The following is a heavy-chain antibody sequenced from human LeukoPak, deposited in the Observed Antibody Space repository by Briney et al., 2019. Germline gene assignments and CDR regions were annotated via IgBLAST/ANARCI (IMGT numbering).Heavy chain of an antibody. CDR3: ARDSVRDPETFGGAAAGTVDY. D-gene: IGHD6-13*01. J-gene: IGHJ4*02. V-gene: IGHV3-21*01. Sequence: GGSLRLSCAASGFTFSSYSMNWVRQAPGKGLEWVSSISSSSSYIYYADSVKGRFTISRDNAKNSLYLQMNSLRAEDTAVYYCARDSVRDPETFGGAAAGTVDYWGQGTLVTVSS. CDR2: ISSSSSYI. CDR1: GFTFSSYS.